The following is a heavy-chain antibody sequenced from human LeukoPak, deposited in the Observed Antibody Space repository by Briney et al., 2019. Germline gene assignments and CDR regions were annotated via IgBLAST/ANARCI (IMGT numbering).Heavy chain of an antibody. J-gene: IGHJ5*02. V-gene: IGHV4-34*01. Sequence: PSETLSLTCAVYGGSFSGYYWCWIRQPPGKGLEWIGEINHSGSTNYNPSLKSRVTISVDTSKNQFSLKLSSVTAADTAVYYCARIDIPAIAVAGTVGPWGQGTLVTVSS. D-gene: IGHD6-19*01. CDR3: ARIDIPAIAVAGTVGP. CDR2: INHSGST. CDR1: GGSFSGYY.